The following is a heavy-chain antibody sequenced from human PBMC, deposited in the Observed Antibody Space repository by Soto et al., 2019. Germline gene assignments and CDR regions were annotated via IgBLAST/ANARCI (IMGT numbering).Heavy chain of an antibody. CDR1: GFTFSSYG. V-gene: IGHV3-30*18. CDR2: IYYDGNLA. CDR3: ANEGPITTWYFDY. J-gene: IGHJ4*02. Sequence: QVELVESGGGVIQPGRSLRLSCAASGFTFSSYGMPWVRQAPGKGLEWVAVIYYDGNLAYYADSVKGRFTISRDNSRNTLYLQMTSLRTEDTAISYFANEGPITTWYFDYWGQGTLVIVSS.